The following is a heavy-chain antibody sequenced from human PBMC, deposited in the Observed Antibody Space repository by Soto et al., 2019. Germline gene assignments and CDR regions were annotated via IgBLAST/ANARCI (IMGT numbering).Heavy chain of an antibody. D-gene: IGHD5-18*01. CDR3: AGLQRGYSYGLYYYYGMDV. CDR2: IYPGESDT. Sequence: GESLKISCKGSGYSFTSYWIGWVRQMPGKGLEWMGIIYPGESDTRYSPSFQGQVTISADKSISTAYLQWSSLKASDTAMYYCAGLQRGYSYGLYYYYGMDVWGQGTTVTVSS. CDR1: GYSFTSYW. J-gene: IGHJ6*02. V-gene: IGHV5-51*01.